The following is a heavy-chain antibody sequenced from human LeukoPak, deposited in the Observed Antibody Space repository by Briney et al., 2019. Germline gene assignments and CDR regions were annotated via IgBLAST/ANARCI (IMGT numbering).Heavy chain of an antibody. D-gene: IGHD3-10*01. CDR2: ISHNSRTM. CDR1: GFTFSNYW. J-gene: IGHJ4*02. Sequence: GGSLRLSCAASGFTFSNYWMNWVRQAPGKGLEWVSYISHNSRTMHYADSVKGRLTISRDDAKNSLFLQMNSLRDEDTAVYYCVRGYPLGVATFDSWGQGTLVIVSS. CDR3: VRGYPLGVATFDS. V-gene: IGHV3-48*02.